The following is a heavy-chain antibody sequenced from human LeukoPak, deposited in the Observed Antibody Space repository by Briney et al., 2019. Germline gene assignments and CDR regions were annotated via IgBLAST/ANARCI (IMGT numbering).Heavy chain of an antibody. J-gene: IGHJ5*02. CDR3: ARHPYCSGPANCYPDWFDP. V-gene: IGHV4-39*01. D-gene: IGHD2-15*01. CDR2: IHYSGNT. Sequence: SETLSLTCTVSGGSISTTNYYWGWIRQPPGKGLEWIASIHYSGNTYYNPSLKSRVTISEDTSKNQFSLKLNSVTAADTAFYYCARHPYCSGPANCYPDWFDPWGQGSLVTVSS. CDR1: GGSISTTNYY.